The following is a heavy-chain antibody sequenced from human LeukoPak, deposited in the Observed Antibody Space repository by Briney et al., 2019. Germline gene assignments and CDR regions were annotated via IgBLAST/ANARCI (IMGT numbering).Heavy chain of an antibody. CDR1: GVSISSGDYY. CDR3: ARVAGSYRWFDP. CDR2: MYYSGST. D-gene: IGHD1-26*01. J-gene: IGHJ5*02. V-gene: IGHV4-30-4*01. Sequence: SQTLSLTCTVSGVSISSGDYYWTWIRQPPGKGLEWIAYMYYSGSTYYNPSLKSRVTISLDTSKNQFSLKLSSVTAADTAVYYCARVAGSYRWFDPWGQGTLVTVSS.